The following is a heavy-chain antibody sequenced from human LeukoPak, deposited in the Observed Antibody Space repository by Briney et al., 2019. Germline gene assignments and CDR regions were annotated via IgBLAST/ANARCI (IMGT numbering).Heavy chain of an antibody. Sequence: SQTLSLTCSVSGSSVSSGDYYWGWIRQPPGKGLEWIGYIYNSGSTYYNPSLMSRITISADRSRNQFSLKLSSVTAADTAVYYCARGRVDDFWSGYWNWFDPWGQGTLVTVSS. J-gene: IGHJ5*02. D-gene: IGHD3-3*01. CDR1: GSSVSSGDYY. CDR3: ARGRVDDFWSGYWNWFDP. V-gene: IGHV4-30-4*01. CDR2: IYNSGST.